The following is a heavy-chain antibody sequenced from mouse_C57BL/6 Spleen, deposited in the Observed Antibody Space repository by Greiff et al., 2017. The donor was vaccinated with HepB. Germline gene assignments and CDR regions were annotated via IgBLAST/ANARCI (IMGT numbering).Heavy chain of an antibody. CDR2: ISSGSSTI. Sequence: EVMLVESGGGLVKPGGSLKLSCAASGFTFSDYGMHWVRQAPEKGLEWVAYISSGSSTIYYADTVKGQFTFTRDKAKNTLFLQMTSLRSEDTAMYSCAQVSSPAWFAYWGQGTLVTVSA. CDR1: GFTFSDYG. D-gene: IGHD3-1*01. J-gene: IGHJ3*01. CDR3: AQVSSPAWFAY. V-gene: IGHV5-17*01.